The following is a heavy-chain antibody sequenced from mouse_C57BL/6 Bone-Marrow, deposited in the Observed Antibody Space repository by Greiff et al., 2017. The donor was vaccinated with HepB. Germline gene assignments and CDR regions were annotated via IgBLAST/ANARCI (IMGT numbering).Heavy chain of an antibody. CDR3: ASITTVFDY. J-gene: IGHJ2*01. CDR2: INPYNGGT. V-gene: IGHV1-19*01. CDR1: GYTFTDYY. Sequence: EVQLQQSGPVLVKPGASVKMSCKASGYTFTDYYMNWVKQSHGKSLEWIGVINPYNGGTNYNQKFKGKATLTVDKSSSTAYMELNSLTSEDSAVYYCASITTVFDYWGQGTTLTVSS. D-gene: IGHD1-1*01.